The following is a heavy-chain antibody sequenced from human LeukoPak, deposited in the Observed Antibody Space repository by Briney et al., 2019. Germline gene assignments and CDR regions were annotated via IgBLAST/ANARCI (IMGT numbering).Heavy chain of an antibody. CDR1: GFTFSSYA. J-gene: IGHJ4*02. CDR2: ISGSGGST. CDR3: ASVYDSSGYSYYFDY. Sequence: GGSLRLSCAASGFTFSSYAMSWVRQAPGKGLEWVSAISGSGGSTYYADSVKGRFTISRDNSKNTLYLQMNSLRAEDTAVYYCASVYDSSGYSYYFDYWSQGTLVTVSS. V-gene: IGHV3-23*01. D-gene: IGHD3-22*01.